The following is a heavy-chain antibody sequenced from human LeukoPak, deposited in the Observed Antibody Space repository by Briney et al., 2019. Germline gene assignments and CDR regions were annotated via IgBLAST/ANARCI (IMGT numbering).Heavy chain of an antibody. Sequence: GGSLRLSCAASGFTVSSNYMSWVRQAPGKGLEWVSVIYSGGTTYYADSVKGRFTISRDNSKNTLYVQMNSLRAEDTAVYYCTKRGTVTTFGHCDFWGQGTLVTVSS. J-gene: IGHJ4*02. CDR3: TKRGTVTTFGHCDF. CDR2: IYSGGTT. V-gene: IGHV3-53*01. D-gene: IGHD4-17*01. CDR1: GFTVSSNY.